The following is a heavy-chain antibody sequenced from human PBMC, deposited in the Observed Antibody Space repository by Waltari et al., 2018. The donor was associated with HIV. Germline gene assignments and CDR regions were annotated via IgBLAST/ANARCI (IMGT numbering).Heavy chain of an antibody. CDR3: AREGVPATAIYYYYGMDV. D-gene: IGHD2-2*01. CDR2: IIPSFGTA. V-gene: IGHV1-69*01. Sequence: QVQLVQSGAEVKKPGSSVKVSCMASGGTFSSYAISWVRPAPGQGLEWMGGIIPSFGTANYAQKFQGRVTITADESTSTAYMALSSLRSEDTAVYYCAREGVPATAIYYYYGMDVWGQGTTVTVSS. CDR1: GGTFSSYA. J-gene: IGHJ6*02.